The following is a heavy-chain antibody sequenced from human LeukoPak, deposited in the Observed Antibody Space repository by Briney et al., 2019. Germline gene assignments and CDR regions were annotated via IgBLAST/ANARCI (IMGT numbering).Heavy chain of an antibody. CDR3: ARDGSSSGWYGFDY. D-gene: IGHD6-19*01. CDR2: IRGYNGVT. Sequence: ASVKVSCKASGYTFTSYGISWVRQAPGQGLEWMGWIRGYNGVTKYAQKLQGRVTMTTDTSTTTAYMELKSLRSGDTAVYYCARDGSSSGWYGFDYWGQGTQVTVSS. V-gene: IGHV1-18*04. J-gene: IGHJ4*02. CDR1: GYTFTSYG.